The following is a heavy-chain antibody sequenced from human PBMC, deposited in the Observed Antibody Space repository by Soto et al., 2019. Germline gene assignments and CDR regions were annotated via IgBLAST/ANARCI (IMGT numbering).Heavy chain of an antibody. Sequence: QVQLVESGGGVVQPGRSLRLSCAASGFTFRTYGMHWVRQAPGKGLEWVAVISNDGSEKYFADSVKGRFAISRDNSKKKLFLQMNSLRDDDAAVYYCAKHVYYTGWELPFDPWGQGTLVTVSS. CDR1: GFTFRTYG. CDR3: AKHVYYTGWELPFDP. D-gene: IGHD6-19*01. J-gene: IGHJ5*02. CDR2: ISNDGSEK. V-gene: IGHV3-30*18.